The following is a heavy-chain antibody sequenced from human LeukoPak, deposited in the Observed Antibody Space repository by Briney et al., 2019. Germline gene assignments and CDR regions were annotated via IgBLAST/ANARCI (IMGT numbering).Heavy chain of an antibody. D-gene: IGHD6-19*01. V-gene: IGHV4-39*01. J-gene: IGHJ4*02. CDR2: IYYSGST. CDR1: VGSINSDSYY. Sequence: SETLSLTCTVSVGSINSDSYYWAWIRQPPGKGLEWIASIYYSGSTYYNPSLKSRVTISVDTSRNQFSLKLSSVTAADTAMYYCASLAVAGLSEGYWGQGTLVIVSS. CDR3: ASLAVAGLSEGY.